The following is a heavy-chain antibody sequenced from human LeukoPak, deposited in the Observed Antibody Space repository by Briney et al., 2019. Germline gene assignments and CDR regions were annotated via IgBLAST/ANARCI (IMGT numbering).Heavy chain of an antibody. Sequence: GRTLRVSGAAPGCAVSGAGFGCVRQAPGKGLEWVGRIKSNTDGGTTDYAAPVKGRFTISRDDSKKTLYLQMNSLKTEDTAVHYCTTVLTYPYGSGSYSPVRRYFDYWGQGTLVAAS. CDR3: TTVLTYPYGSGSYSPVRRYFDY. CDR1: GCAVSGAG. J-gene: IGHJ4*02. CDR2: IKSNTDGGTT. D-gene: IGHD3-10*01. V-gene: IGHV3-15*01.